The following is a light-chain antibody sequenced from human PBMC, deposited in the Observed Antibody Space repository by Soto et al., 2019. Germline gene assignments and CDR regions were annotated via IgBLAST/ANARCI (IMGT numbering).Light chain of an antibody. J-gene: IGKJ1*01. CDR3: QQYETSQWA. CDR2: GAS. CDR1: QSVGSSY. V-gene: IGKV3-20*01. Sequence: PGERATLSCTASQSVGSSYIAWYQQKPGQAPRLLIYGASSRATGIPDRFSGSGSGTDFTLSISRLEPEDFAVYYCQQYETSQWAFGQGTKVEIK.